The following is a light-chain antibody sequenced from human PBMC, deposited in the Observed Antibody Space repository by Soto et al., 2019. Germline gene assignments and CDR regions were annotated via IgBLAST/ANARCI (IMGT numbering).Light chain of an antibody. CDR3: GAWDDSLNGPV. V-gene: IGLV1-44*01. Sequence: QPVLTQPPSASGTPGQRVTISCSGSSSNIGGNTVNWYQQLPGTAPKLLIYTNNQRPSGVPDRFSGSKSGTSASLAISGLQSEDEADYYCGAWDDSLNGPVFGGGTKLTVL. J-gene: IGLJ3*02. CDR1: SSNIGGNT. CDR2: TNN.